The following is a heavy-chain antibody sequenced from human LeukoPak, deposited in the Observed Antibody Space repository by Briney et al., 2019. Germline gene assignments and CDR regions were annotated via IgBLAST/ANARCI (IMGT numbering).Heavy chain of an antibody. CDR1: GFAVNSRY. CDR2: MYKSGST. J-gene: IGHJ4*02. Sequence: GGSLRLSCAASGFAVNSRYMAWVRQAPGKGLEWLSIMYKSGSTEYADSVKGRFTISRDSSRNTLHLQMTSLRGEDTAVYYCARVYRGSYYGSGDEYFDVWGQGTRVTVAS. CDR3: ARVYRGSYYGSGDEYFDV. V-gene: IGHV3-53*01. D-gene: IGHD3-10*01.